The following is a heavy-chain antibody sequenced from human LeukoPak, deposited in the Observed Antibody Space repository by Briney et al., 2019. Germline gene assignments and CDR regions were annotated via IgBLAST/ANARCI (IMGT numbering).Heavy chain of an antibody. D-gene: IGHD1-26*01. V-gene: IGHV1-58*02. Sequence: ASVKVSCKASGFTFTSSAMQWVRQARGQRLEWIGWIVVGSGNTNYAQKFQERVTTTRDMSTSTPYMELSSLRSEDTAVYYCAAGKWELDSFDYWGQGTLVTVSS. CDR3: AAGKWELDSFDY. CDR1: GFTFTSSA. J-gene: IGHJ4*02. CDR2: IVVGSGNT.